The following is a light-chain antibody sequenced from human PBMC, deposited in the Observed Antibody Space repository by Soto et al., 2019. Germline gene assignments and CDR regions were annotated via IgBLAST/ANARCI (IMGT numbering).Light chain of an antibody. V-gene: IGLV7-43*01. J-gene: IGLJ2*01. CDR3: LLYSGGAQLL. CDR1: TGAVTSGYY. CDR2: STS. Sequence: VVTQEPSLTVSPGGTVTLTCASSTGAVTSGYYPNWFQQKPGQAPRALIHSTSNKHSWTPARFSGSLLGGKAALSPSGVQPEAEAEYYCLLYSGGAQLLFGGGTKLTVL.